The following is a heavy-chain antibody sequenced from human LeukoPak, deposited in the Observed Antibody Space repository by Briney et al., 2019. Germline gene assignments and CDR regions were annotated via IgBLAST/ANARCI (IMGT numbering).Heavy chain of an antibody. D-gene: IGHD3-3*01. CDR3: ASLYGYYDFWRGAGYYYYGMDV. CDR1: GFTFSSYS. CDR2: ISSSSSYI. Sequence: GGSLRLSCAASGFTFSSYSMNWVRQAPGKGLEWVSSISSSSSYIYYADSVKGRFTISRDNAKNSLYLQMNSLRAEDTAVYYCASLYGYYDFWRGAGYYYYGMDVWGQGTTVTVSS. J-gene: IGHJ6*02. V-gene: IGHV3-21*01.